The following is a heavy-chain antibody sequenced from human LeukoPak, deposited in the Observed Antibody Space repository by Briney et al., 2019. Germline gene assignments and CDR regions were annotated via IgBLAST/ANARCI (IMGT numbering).Heavy chain of an antibody. D-gene: IGHD5-18*01. J-gene: IGHJ4*02. Sequence: SETLSLTCAVYGESVSSYYRSWICHRPRKGLDWVGEINHSCSTNSNPSLTREVTISVATSKNQFSLKLSPVPAADTAVYYCARVHSNYLQLWLSHFDYWGQGTLVTVSS. CDR1: GESVSSYY. V-gene: IGHV4-34*01. CDR2: INHSCST. CDR3: ARVHSNYLQLWLSHFDY.